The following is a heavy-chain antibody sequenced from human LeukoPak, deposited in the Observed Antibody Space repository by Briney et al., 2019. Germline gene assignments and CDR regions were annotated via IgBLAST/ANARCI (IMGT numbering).Heavy chain of an antibody. CDR1: GFTFSNCW. J-gene: IGHJ4*02. V-gene: IGHV3-7*01. D-gene: IGHD4-17*01. Sequence: GGSLRLSCAASGFTFSNCWMSWVRQAPGKGLEWVAFINQDGSQKHYVDSVEGRFSVSRDNAKNSLFLQMNSLTAEDTALYYCARAGDYYFHYWGQGTLVTVSS. CDR3: ARAGDYYFHY. CDR2: INQDGSQK.